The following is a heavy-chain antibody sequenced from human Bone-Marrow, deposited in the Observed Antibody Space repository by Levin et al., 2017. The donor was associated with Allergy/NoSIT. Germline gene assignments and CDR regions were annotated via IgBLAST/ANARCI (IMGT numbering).Heavy chain of an antibody. D-gene: IGHD6-19*01. V-gene: IGHV1-58*01. CDR3: AAACSSGWYCDY. CDR2: IFAGSGDT. J-gene: IGHJ4*02. Sequence: SVKVSCKASGLTFSYSVVQWVRQARGQRLEWLGWIFAGSGDTNYAQSFKERVTISRDRSTSTVYMELSSLTSEDTAGYYCAAACSSGWYCDYWGQGTLVTVSS. CDR1: GLTFSYSV.